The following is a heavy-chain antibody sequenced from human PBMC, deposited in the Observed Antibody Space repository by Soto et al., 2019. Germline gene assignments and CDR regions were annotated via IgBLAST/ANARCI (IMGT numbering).Heavy chain of an antibody. J-gene: IGHJ4*02. CDR3: ARAPIVVVPAAMRPYYFDY. Sequence: ASVKVSCKASGRTFSSYAISWVRQAPGQGLEWMGGIIPIFGTANYAQKFQGRVTITADESTSTAYMELSSLRSEDTAVYYCARAPIVVVPAAMRPYYFDYWGQGTLVTVSS. D-gene: IGHD2-2*01. V-gene: IGHV1-69*13. CDR2: IIPIFGTA. CDR1: GRTFSSYA.